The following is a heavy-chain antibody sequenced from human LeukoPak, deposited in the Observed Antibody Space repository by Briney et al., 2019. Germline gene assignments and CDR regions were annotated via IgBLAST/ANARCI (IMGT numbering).Heavy chain of an antibody. Sequence: PSETLSLTCAVYGGSFSGYYWRWIRQPPGKGLEWIGGINHSGSTNYTPSLKSRVTISVDTSKNQFSLKLSSVTAAETAAYYCSRIRGSGAYYYYGMDVWGQGTTVTVSS. CDR2: INHSGST. D-gene: IGHD3-10*01. V-gene: IGHV4-34*01. CDR3: SRIRGSGAYYYYGMDV. J-gene: IGHJ6*02. CDR1: GGSFSGYY.